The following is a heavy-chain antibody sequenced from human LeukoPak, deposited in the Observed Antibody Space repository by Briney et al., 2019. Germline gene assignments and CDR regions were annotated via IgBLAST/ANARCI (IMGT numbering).Heavy chain of an antibody. D-gene: IGHD3-10*01. CDR1: GYTFTNYD. J-gene: IGHJ4*02. Sequence: ASVKVSCKASGYTFTNYDVNWVRQATGQGLEWMGWMNPTSGKAGFAQRFQGRVSMTRNISISTAYMELSSLRSEDTAVYYCARGPMGHFDYWGQGTLVTVSS. V-gene: IGHV1-8*01. CDR3: ARGPMGHFDY. CDR2: MNPTSGKA.